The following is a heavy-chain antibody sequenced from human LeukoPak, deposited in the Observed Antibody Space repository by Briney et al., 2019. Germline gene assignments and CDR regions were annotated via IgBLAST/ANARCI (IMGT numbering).Heavy chain of an antibody. CDR1: GFTFGDYA. V-gene: IGHV3-49*03. CDR2: IRSKAYGGTT. Sequence: GGSLRLSCTASGFTFGDYAINWFRQAPGKGLEWVGFIRSKAYGGTTEYAASVKGRFTISRDDSKNTLYLQMNSLKTEDTAVYYCTTDGYGYSSSWYYWGQGTLVTVSS. J-gene: IGHJ4*02. CDR3: TTDGYGYSSSWYY. D-gene: IGHD6-13*01.